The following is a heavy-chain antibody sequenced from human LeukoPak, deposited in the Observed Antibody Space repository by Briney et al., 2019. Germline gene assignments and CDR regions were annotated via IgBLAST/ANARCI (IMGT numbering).Heavy chain of an antibody. J-gene: IGHJ4*02. CDR3: ARESGSYHGNDY. V-gene: IGHV1-69*13. D-gene: IGHD1-26*01. Sequence: ASVKVSCKASGGTFSSYAISWVRQAPGQGLEWMGGIIPIFGTANYAQKFQGRVTITADESTSTAYMELSSLRSEDTAVYYCARESGSYHGNDYWGQGTLVTVSS. CDR2: IIPIFGTA. CDR1: GGTFSSYA.